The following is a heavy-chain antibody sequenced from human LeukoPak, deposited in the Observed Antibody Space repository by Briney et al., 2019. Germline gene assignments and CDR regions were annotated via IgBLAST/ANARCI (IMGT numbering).Heavy chain of an antibody. J-gene: IGHJ6*02. Sequence: PSETLSLTCTVSGASIRNYYWIWIRQPPGKGLEWIGYIHNSGRTNSNPSLKSRLTISVDTSKNQFSLRLTSVTAADTAVYYCARSPSYSSGWQYYGMDVWGQGTTVTVSS. CDR2: IHNSGRT. D-gene: IGHD6-19*01. CDR1: GASIRNYY. V-gene: IGHV4-59*08. CDR3: ARSPSYSSGWQYYGMDV.